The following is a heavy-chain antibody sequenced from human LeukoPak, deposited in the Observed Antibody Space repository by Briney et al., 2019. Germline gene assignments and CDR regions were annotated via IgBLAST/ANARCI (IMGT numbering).Heavy chain of an antibody. CDR3: ARGGPSWDYYDSSGYYLSVYYFDY. Sequence: ASVKVSCKASGYTFTDYHMHWVRQAPGQGLEWMAWINPNSGATDSTQKFQGRVTMTRDTSISTAYMELSRLRSDDTAVYYCARGGPSWDYYDSSGYYLSVYYFDYWGQGTLVTVSS. J-gene: IGHJ4*02. D-gene: IGHD3-22*01. V-gene: IGHV1-2*02. CDR2: INPNSGAT. CDR1: GYTFTDYH.